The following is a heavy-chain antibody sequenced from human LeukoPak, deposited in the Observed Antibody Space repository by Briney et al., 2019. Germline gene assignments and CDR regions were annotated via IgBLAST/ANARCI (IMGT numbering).Heavy chain of an antibody. J-gene: IGHJ5*02. D-gene: IGHD3-10*01. Sequence: PGGSLRLSCAASGFTFSSYAMSWVRQAPGKGLEWVSAISGSGGSTYYANSVKGRFTISRDNSKNTLYLQMNSLRAEDTAVYYCAKDRRYYGSGSYWFDPWGQGTLVTVSS. V-gene: IGHV3-23*01. CDR1: GFTFSSYA. CDR2: ISGSGGST. CDR3: AKDRRYYGSGSYWFDP.